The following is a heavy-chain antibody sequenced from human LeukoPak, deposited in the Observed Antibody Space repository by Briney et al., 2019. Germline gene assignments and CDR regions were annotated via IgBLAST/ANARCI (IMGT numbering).Heavy chain of an antibody. Sequence: SQSLSLTCTVSGGSISSGSYYWSWIRQPAGKGLEWIGRIYTSGSTNYNPSLKSRVTISVDTSKNQFSLKLSSVTAADTAVYYCARYRGNWNYFDYWGQGTLVTVSS. CDR3: ARYRGNWNYFDY. CDR1: GGSISSGSYY. J-gene: IGHJ4*02. D-gene: IGHD1-20*01. V-gene: IGHV4-61*02. CDR2: IYTSGST.